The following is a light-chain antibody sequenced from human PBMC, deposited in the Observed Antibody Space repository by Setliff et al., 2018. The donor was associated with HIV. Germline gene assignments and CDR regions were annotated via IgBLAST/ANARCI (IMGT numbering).Light chain of an antibody. V-gene: IGLV2-14*01. CDR3: SSYSSSRPRV. CDR2: EVS. Sequence: ALTQPASVSGSLGQSITISCTGTSSDIGGHDSVSWYQQHPGKAPKLIISEVSNRPSGVSNRFSGSKSGNTASLTISGLQPEDEADYYCSSYSSSRPRVFGTGTRSPS. J-gene: IGLJ1*01. CDR1: SSDIGGHDS.